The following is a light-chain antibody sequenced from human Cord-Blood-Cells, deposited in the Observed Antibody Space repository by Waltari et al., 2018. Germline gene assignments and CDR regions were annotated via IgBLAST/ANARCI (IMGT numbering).Light chain of an antibody. CDR1: SSDVGSYTL. CDR2: EGS. V-gene: IGLV2-23*01. Sequence: QSALTQPAPVSGYPRQSSPISCTRPSSDVGSYTLDSWYQQHPGKATKLMIYEGSKRPSGVSNRFSGSKSGNTASLTISGLQAEDEADYYCCSYAGSSTLVFGGGTKLTVL. CDR3: CSYAGSSTLV. J-gene: IGLJ2*01.